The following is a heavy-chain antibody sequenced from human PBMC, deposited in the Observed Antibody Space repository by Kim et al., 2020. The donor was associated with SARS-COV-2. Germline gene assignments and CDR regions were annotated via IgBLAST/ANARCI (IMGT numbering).Heavy chain of an antibody. J-gene: IGHJ3*02. CDR1: GYTFTSYD. CDR3: ARLYSRRPGGPFDI. V-gene: IGHV1-8*01. CDR2: MNPNSGNT. D-gene: IGHD2-21*01. Sequence: ASVKVSCKASGYTFTSYDINWVRQATGQGLEWMGWMNPNSGNTGYAQKFQGRVTMTRNTSISTAYMELSSLRSEDTAVYYCARLYSRRPGGPFDIWGQGTMVTVSS.